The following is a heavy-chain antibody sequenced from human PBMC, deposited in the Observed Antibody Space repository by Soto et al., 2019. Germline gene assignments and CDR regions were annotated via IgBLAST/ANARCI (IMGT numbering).Heavy chain of an antibody. Sequence: EVQLVESGGAWVQPGGSLRLYCAASGFTVSTNYMSWVRQAPGKGLEWVSVIYGGGSTSYADSVRGRFTISRDDSMTALYRQMNSLRAEDTAVYYCADVISGPWGQGTLVTVSS. CDR2: IYGGGST. D-gene: IGHD6-25*01. CDR1: GFTVSTNY. CDR3: ADVISGP. J-gene: IGHJ5*02. V-gene: IGHV3-66*01.